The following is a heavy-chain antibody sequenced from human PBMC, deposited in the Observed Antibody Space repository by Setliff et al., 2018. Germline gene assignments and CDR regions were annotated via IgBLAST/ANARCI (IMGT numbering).Heavy chain of an antibody. Sequence: PSETLSLTCTVSGDSMNDNHWTWMRQPPGKGLEWIGYIYTSGGTNYNPSLKSRVTISVDTSKNQFSLNLTSVTAADTAVSYCARGGRDNGDYVYIQHWGQGTLVTVSS. V-gene: IGHV4-4*09. J-gene: IGHJ1*01. D-gene: IGHD4-17*01. CDR2: IYTSGGT. CDR1: GDSMNDNH. CDR3: ARGGRDNGDYVYIQH.